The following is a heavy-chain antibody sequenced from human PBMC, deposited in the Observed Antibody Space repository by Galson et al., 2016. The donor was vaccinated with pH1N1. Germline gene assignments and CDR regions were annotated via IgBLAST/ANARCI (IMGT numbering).Heavy chain of an antibody. V-gene: IGHV5-51*01. CDR3: ARQGGSPGKTGALDI. D-gene: IGHD1-14*01. J-gene: IGHJ3*02. CDR2: IYPDDSES. CDR1: GYTFRSYW. Sequence: QSGAEVKKPGESLKISCKGYGYTFRSYWIAWVRQMPGKGLEWMGIIYPDDSESRYSPSFQGQVTSSVDKSISTAYLQWSSLKPSDTAMYYCARQGGSPGKTGALDIWGQGTMVTVSS.